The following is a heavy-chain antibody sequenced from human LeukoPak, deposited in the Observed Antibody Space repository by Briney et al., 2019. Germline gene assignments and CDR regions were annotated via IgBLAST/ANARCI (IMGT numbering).Heavy chain of an antibody. CDR2: ISSSSSYI. V-gene: IGHV3-21*01. D-gene: IGHD1-26*01. CDR1: GFTFSSYI. Sequence: GGSLRLSCAASGFTFSSYIMNWVRQAPGKGLEWVSSISSSSSYIYYADSVKGRFTISRDNAKNSLYLQMNSLRAEDTAVYYCARSSIVGADIDYWGQGTLVTVSS. J-gene: IGHJ4*02. CDR3: ARSSIVGADIDY.